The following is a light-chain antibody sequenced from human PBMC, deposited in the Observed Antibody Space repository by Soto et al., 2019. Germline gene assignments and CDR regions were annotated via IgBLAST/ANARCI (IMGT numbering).Light chain of an antibody. CDR2: AAS. V-gene: IGKV1-6*01. CDR3: LQDYNYPNT. J-gene: IGKJ2*01. Sequence: AIQMTQSPSSLSASVGDSVTITCRASQGIRKDLGWYQQKPGKAPKLLIYAASSLQSGVPSRFSGSGSGTDFTLNISRLQHEDFATYYCLQDYNYPNTFGQGTKLEIK. CDR1: QGIRKD.